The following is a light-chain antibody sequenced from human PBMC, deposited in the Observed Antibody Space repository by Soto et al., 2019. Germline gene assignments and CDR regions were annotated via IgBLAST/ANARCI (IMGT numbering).Light chain of an antibody. J-gene: IGLJ3*02. CDR3: QSYDSSLSGWV. Sequence: QSVLTQPPSVSGAPGQRVTISCTGSSSNIGAGYDVHWYQQLPGTAPKLLIYGNINRPSGVPDRFSGSKSGTSASLAITGLQAEDEADYYRQSYDSSLSGWVFGGGTKVTVL. CDR1: SSNIGAGYD. CDR2: GNI. V-gene: IGLV1-40*01.